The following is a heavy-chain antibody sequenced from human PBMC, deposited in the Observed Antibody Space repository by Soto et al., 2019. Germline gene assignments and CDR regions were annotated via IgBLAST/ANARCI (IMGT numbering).Heavy chain of an antibody. CDR2: ISGSGGST. CDR1: GFTFSSYA. J-gene: IGHJ4*02. V-gene: IGHV3-23*01. CDR3: AKDHPPGDYGDYVEGLY. Sequence: EVQLLESGGGLVQPGGSLRLSCAASGFTFSSYAMSWVRQAPGKGLEWVSAISGSGGSTYYADSVKGRFTISRDNSKNTLYLQMNSLRAEDTAVYYCAKDHPPGDYGDYVEGLYWGQGTLVTVFS. D-gene: IGHD4-17*01.